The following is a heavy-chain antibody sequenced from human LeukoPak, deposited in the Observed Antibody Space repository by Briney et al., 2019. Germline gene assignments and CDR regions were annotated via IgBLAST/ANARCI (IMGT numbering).Heavy chain of an antibody. CDR3: ARGFSYSSSPGFDY. J-gene: IGHJ4*02. D-gene: IGHD6-6*01. V-gene: IGHV4-39*07. CDR1: GGSLSSSSYY. Sequence: SETLSLTCTVSGGSLSSSSYYWGWIRQPPGEGLEWIGNIYYSGSTYYNPSLKSRFIISADTSKNQFSLRLSSVTAADTAVYYCARGFSYSSSPGFDYWGQGTLVTVSS. CDR2: IYYSGST.